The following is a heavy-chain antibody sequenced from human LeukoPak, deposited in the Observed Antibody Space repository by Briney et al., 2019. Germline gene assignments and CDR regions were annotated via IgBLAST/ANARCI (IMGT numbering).Heavy chain of an antibody. J-gene: IGHJ4*02. CDR1: GGSLSSKSAA. V-gene: IGHV6-1*01. Sequence: SQTLSLTCAISGGSLSSKSAAWKWVRQSRSRGLEWPGRTYYRSKWSSGYAQSVKSRLAIIHSTSKNQFSLELKSVTPADTAVYYCARSQTGGTFDYWGQGALVTVSS. CDR2: TYYRSKWSS. D-gene: IGHD1-26*01. CDR3: ARSQTGGTFDY.